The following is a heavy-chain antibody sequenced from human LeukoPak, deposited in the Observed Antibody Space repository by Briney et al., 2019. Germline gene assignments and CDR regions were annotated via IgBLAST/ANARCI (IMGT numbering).Heavy chain of an antibody. Sequence: SETLSLTCTVSGGSISSSSYYWGWIRQPPGKGLEWIGSIYYSGSTYYNPSLKSRVTISVDTSKNQFSLKLSSVTAADTAVYYCARDVPKYSSSWYAHTTPSTSFDYWGQGTLVTVSS. V-gene: IGHV4-39*02. CDR1: GGSISSSSYY. J-gene: IGHJ4*02. D-gene: IGHD6-13*01. CDR2: IYYSGST. CDR3: ARDVPKYSSSWYAHTTPSTSFDY.